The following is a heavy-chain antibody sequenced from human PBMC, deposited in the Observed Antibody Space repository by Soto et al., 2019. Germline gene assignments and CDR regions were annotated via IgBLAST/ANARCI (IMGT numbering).Heavy chain of an antibody. D-gene: IGHD6-13*01. CDR2: IRSKAYGGTT. V-gene: IGHV3-49*03. Sequence: GGSLRLSCAASGFTFGDYAMSWFRQAPGKGLEWVGFIRSKAYGGTTEYAASVKGRFTISRDDSKSIAYLQMNSLKTEDTAVYYCTRGIRGTRYSSSWAEQWLPRDWFAPWGQGTLVTVSS. J-gene: IGHJ5*02. CDR1: GFTFGDYA. CDR3: TRGIRGTRYSSSWAEQWLPRDWFAP.